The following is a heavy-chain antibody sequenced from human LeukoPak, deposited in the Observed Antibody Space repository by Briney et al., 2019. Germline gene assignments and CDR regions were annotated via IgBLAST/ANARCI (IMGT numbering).Heavy chain of an antibody. D-gene: IGHD3-22*01. CDR2: IIPIFGTA. V-gene: IGHV1-69*05. CDR1: GGTFSSYA. Sequence: SVKVSCKASGGTFSSYAISWVRQAPGQGLEWMGGIIPIFGTANYAQKFQGRVTITTDESTSTAYMELSSLRSEDTAVYYCAIHYYDSSGHFDYWGQGTLVTVSS. J-gene: IGHJ4*02. CDR3: AIHYYDSSGHFDY.